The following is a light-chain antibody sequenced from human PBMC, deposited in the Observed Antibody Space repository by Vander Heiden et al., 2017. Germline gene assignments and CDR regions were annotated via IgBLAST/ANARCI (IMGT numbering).Light chain of an antibody. Sequence: SSLSASVGDRVTITCRASQGIRNDLGWYQQKPGKAPKLLIYAASSLQSGVPSRFSGSGSDTDFTLTISSLQPEDFATYYCLQYYNYQWTFGPGTKVEIK. CDR3: LQYYNYQWT. CDR2: AAS. J-gene: IGKJ1*01. V-gene: IGKV1-6*01. CDR1: QGIRND.